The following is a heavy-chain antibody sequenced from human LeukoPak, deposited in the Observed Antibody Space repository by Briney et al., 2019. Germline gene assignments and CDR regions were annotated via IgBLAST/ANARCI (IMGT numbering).Heavy chain of an antibody. J-gene: IGHJ4*02. CDR1: GGSISSSSYY. D-gene: IGHD6-6*01. CDR2: IYYSGST. CDR3: ARHAYSSSLGY. V-gene: IGHV4-39*01. Sequence: SETLSLTCTVSGGSISSSSYYWGWIRQPPGKGLEWIGSIYYSGSTYYNPSLKSRVTISVDTSLKLSSVAAADTAVYYCARHAYSSSLGYWGQGTLVTVSS.